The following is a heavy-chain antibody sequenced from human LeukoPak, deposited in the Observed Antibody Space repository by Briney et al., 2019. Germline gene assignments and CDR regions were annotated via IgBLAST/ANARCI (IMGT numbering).Heavy chain of an antibody. CDR2: IHPSGINT. CDR1: GFNFMQYG. V-gene: IGHV3-21*01. Sequence: GGTLRLSCVGSGFNFMQYGMMWVRQAPGKGLEWVSTIHPSGINTHHADSVKGRFTISRDNAKNSLYLQMNSLRAEDTAVYYCARDSNYYDSSGYYSFWGQGTLVTVSS. CDR3: ARDSNYYDSSGYYSF. D-gene: IGHD3-22*01. J-gene: IGHJ4*02.